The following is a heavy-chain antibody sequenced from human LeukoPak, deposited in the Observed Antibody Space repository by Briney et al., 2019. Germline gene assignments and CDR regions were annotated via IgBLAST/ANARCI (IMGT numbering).Heavy chain of an antibody. CDR2: IYYRGST. CDR1: GGSINISY. D-gene: IGHD6-13*01. Sequence: SETLSLTCTVSGGSINISYWSWIPQPPGKGLEWIGYIYYRGSTSYNPSLKSRVTISVDTSKNQYSLKLSSVTAADTAVYYCARSGVFTGYDAFDIWGQGTRVTVSS. J-gene: IGHJ3*02. CDR3: ARSGVFTGYDAFDI. V-gene: IGHV4-59*08.